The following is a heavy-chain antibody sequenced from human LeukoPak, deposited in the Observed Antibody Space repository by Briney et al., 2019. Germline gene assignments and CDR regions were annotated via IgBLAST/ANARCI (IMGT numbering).Heavy chain of an antibody. V-gene: IGHV1-69*05. J-gene: IGHJ3*02. CDR2: IIPIFGTA. D-gene: IGHD5-18*01. Sequence: SVKVSCKASGGTFSSYAISWVRQAPGQGLEWMGRIIPIFGTANYAQKFRGRVTITTDESTSTAYMELSSLRSEDTDVYYCARKGSGYSYGLSDAFDIWGQGTMVTVSS. CDR3: ARKGSGYSYGLSDAFDI. CDR1: GGTFSSYA.